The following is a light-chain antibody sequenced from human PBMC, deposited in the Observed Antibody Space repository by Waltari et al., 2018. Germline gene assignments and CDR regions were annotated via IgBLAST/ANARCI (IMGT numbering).Light chain of an antibody. J-gene: IGLJ2*01. CDR1: SSDVGGYNL. V-gene: IGLV2-23*01. CDR3: CSYAGSSTHVV. CDR2: EGS. Sequence: QSALTQPASVSGSPGQSITIPCTGTSSDVGGYNLVPWYQQHPGKAPKLMIYEGSKRPSGVSNRFSGSKSGNTASLTISGLQAEDEADYYCCSYAGSSTHVVFGGGTKLTVL.